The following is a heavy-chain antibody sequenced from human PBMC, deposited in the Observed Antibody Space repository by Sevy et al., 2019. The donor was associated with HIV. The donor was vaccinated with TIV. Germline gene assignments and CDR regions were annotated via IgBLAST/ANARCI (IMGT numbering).Heavy chain of an antibody. J-gene: IGHJ3*02. Sequence: GGSLRLSCAASGFPFSSYAMSWVRQAPGKGLEWVSAIGGSGVSTYYADSVKGRFTISRDNSKNTLYLQMNSLRAEDTAVYYCAKDRAAMVGDAFDIWGQGIMVTVSS. CDR2: IGGSGVST. CDR3: AKDRAAMVGDAFDI. V-gene: IGHV3-23*01. D-gene: IGHD5-18*01. CDR1: GFPFSSYA.